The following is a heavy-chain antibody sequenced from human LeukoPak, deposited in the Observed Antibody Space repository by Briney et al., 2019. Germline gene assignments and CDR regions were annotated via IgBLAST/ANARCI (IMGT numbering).Heavy chain of an antibody. CDR2: IYFSGDYI. CDR1: GFTFSTYS. V-gene: IGHV3-21*01. CDR3: ATDGLGRSGVHDY. Sequence: GGSLRLSCAASGFTFSTYSMNWVRQGPGKGLEWVSTIYFSGDYIYYADSVKGRFTVSRDNAKKSLYLQMNSLTAEDTAVYYCATDGLGRSGVHDYWGEGTLVTVSS. J-gene: IGHJ4*02. D-gene: IGHD2-15*01.